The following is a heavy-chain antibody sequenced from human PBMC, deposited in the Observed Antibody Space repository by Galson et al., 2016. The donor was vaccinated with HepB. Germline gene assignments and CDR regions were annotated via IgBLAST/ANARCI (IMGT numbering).Heavy chain of an antibody. D-gene: IGHD3-10*01. CDR2: INDSGNS. CDR3: ARGGRKWFGASLKPGYGVDV. J-gene: IGHJ6*02. Sequence: ETLSLTCVVYGGSFNGYSWSWIRQAPGKGLEWIGEINDSGNSNYSPSLKSPVIISIDTSKNHFSLKLTSVTAADTAVYYCARGGRKWFGASLKPGYGVDVWGQGTTVTVSS. V-gene: IGHV4-34*01. CDR1: GGSFNGYS.